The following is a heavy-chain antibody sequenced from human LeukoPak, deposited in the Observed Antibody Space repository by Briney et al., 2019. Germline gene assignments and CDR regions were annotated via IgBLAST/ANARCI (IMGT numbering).Heavy chain of an antibody. Sequence: GASVKVSCKASGYTFTSYGISWVRQAPGQGLEWMGWISAYNGNTNYAQKLQGRVTMTTDTSTSTAYMELSSLRSEDTAVYYCARSQDIVVVPAADEHYYYYGMDVWGQGTTVTVSS. D-gene: IGHD2-2*01. V-gene: IGHV1-18*01. CDR2: ISAYNGNT. CDR1: GYTFTSYG. CDR3: ARSQDIVVVPAADEHYYYYGMDV. J-gene: IGHJ6*02.